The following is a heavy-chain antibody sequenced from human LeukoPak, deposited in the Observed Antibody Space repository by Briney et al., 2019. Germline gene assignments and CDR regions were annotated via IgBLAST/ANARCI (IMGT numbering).Heavy chain of an antibody. Sequence: GGSLRLSCTASGFTFSSYNMSWVRQAPGKGLKCVSYITSSSSTIYYADSVKGRFTISRDNAKNSLYLQMNSLRDEDTAVYYCAREYSSSSGSVSDYWGQGTLVTVSS. D-gene: IGHD6-6*01. CDR1: GFTFSSYN. J-gene: IGHJ4*02. V-gene: IGHV3-48*02. CDR3: AREYSSSSGSVSDY. CDR2: ITSSSSTI.